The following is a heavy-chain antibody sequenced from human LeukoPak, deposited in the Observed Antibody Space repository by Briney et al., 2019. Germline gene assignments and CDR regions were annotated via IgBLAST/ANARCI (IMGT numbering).Heavy chain of an antibody. CDR1: GGTFSSYA. D-gene: IGHD2-21*02. CDR2: INPNSGGT. J-gene: IGHJ4*02. V-gene: IGHV1-2*06. CDR3: ARVVVTARVDY. Sequence: ASVKVSCKASGGTFSSYAISWVRQAPGQGLEWMGRINPNSGGTNYAQKFQGRVTMTRDTSISTAYMELSRLRSDDTAVYYCARVVVTARVDYWGQGTLVTVYS.